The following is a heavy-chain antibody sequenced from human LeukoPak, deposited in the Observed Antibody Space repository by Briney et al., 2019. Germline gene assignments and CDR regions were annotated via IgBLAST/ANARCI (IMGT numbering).Heavy chain of an antibody. J-gene: IGHJ3*02. Sequence: PGGSLRLSCSASGFTFSSYAMHWVRQAPGKGLEYVSAISSNGGSTYYADSVKGRFTISRDNSKNTLYLQMSSLRAEDTAVYYCVLPYYYGSGSLPNDAFDIWGQGTMVTVSS. CDR1: GFTFSSYA. CDR2: ISSNGGST. V-gene: IGHV3-64D*06. CDR3: VLPYYYGSGSLPNDAFDI. D-gene: IGHD3-10*01.